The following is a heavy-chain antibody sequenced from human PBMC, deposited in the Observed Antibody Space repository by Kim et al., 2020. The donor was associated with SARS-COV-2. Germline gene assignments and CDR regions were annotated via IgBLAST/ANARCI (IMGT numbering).Heavy chain of an antibody. D-gene: IGHD1-7*01. Sequence: APVKGRFTNSRDDSKNTLYLKMNSRKPEDTAVYYCTTDLAAGPNWNYRGYWGQGTLVTVSS. V-gene: IGHV3-15*01. CDR3: TTDLAAGPNWNYRGY. J-gene: IGHJ4*02.